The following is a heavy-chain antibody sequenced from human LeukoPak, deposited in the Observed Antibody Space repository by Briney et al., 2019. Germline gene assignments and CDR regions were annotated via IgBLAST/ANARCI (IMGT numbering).Heavy chain of an antibody. CDR2: IASDGTI. V-gene: IGHV3-48*03. CDR3: AKARSRYSSGWYSFDY. J-gene: IGHJ4*02. D-gene: IGHD6-19*01. Sequence: GGSLRLSCVASGFILSTSEMNWVRQAPGKGLEWVSFIASDGTIYYADSVKGRFTISRDNSKNTLYLQMNSLRAEDTAVYYCAKARSRYSSGWYSFDYWGQGTLVTVSS. CDR1: GFILSTSE.